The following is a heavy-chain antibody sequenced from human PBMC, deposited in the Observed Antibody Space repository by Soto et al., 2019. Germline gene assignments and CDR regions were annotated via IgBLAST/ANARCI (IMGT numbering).Heavy chain of an antibody. CDR3: AREGPSIAAASDY. Sequence: EVQLVESGGDLVKPGGSLRLSCAASGFTFSSYSMNWVRQAPGKGLEWVSSISSSSSYIYYADSVKGRFTISRDNAKNSLYLQMNSLRAEDTAVYYCAREGPSIAAASDYWGQGTLVTVSS. V-gene: IGHV3-21*01. CDR1: GFTFSSYS. J-gene: IGHJ4*02. CDR2: ISSSSSYI. D-gene: IGHD6-13*01.